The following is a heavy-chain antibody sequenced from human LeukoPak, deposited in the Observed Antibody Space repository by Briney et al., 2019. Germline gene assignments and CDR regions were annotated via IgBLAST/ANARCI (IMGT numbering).Heavy chain of an antibody. D-gene: IGHD1-26*01. CDR2: IYTSGST. J-gene: IGHJ4*02. CDR1: GVSISSYY. Sequence: PSETLSLTCTVSGVSISSYYWSWIRQPAGKGLEWIGRIYTSGSTNYNPSLKSRVTMSVDTSKNQFSLKFSSVTAADTAVYYCVSYSGSNAYYAYWGQGTLVTVSS. V-gene: IGHV4-4*07. CDR3: VSYSGSNAYYAY.